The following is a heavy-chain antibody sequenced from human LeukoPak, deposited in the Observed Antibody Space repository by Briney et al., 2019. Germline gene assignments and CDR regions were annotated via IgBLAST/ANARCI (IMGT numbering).Heavy chain of an antibody. CDR2: IIPILGIA. CDR3: ARDGEMATSTDAFDI. J-gene: IGHJ3*02. V-gene: IGHV1-69*04. CDR1: GGTFSSYA. D-gene: IGHD5-24*01. Sequence: GASVKVSCKASGGTFSSYAISWVRQAPGQGLEWMGRIIPILGIANYAQKFQGRVTITADKSTSTAYMELSSLRSEDTAVYYCARDGEMATSTDAFDIWGQGTMVTVSS.